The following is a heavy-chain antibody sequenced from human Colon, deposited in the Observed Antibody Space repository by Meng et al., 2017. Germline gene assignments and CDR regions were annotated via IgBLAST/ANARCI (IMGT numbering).Heavy chain of an antibody. CDR3: ARVRYSVSTYYYHYGMDV. V-gene: IGHV3-21*01. CDR1: GFTFSSYS. CDR2: ISSSSSYI. D-gene: IGHD3-10*01. J-gene: IGHJ6*02. Sequence: GESLKISCAASGFTFSSYSMNWVRQAPGKGLEWVSSISSSSSYIYYADSVKGRFTISRDNAKNSLYLQMNSLRAEDTTVYYCARVRYSVSTYYYHYGMDVWGQGTTVTVS.